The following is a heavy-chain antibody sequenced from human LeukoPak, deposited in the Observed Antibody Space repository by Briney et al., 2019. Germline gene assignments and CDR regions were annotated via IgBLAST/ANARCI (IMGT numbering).Heavy chain of an antibody. CDR2: IKQDGSQK. CDR1: GFTFSRFW. J-gene: IGHJ4*02. Sequence: GGSLRLSCAVSGFTFSRFWMSWVRQAPGKGLEWVANIKQDGSQKSYVDSVKGRFTISRDNAKNSLYLQMNSLRAEDTAVYYCVRDSVHVRDYWGQGTLVTVSS. V-gene: IGHV3-7*01. CDR3: VRDSVHVRDY. D-gene: IGHD3-10*01.